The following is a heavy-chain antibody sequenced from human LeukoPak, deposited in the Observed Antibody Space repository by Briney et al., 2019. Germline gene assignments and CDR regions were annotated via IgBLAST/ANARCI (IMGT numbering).Heavy chain of an antibody. CDR1: GYTFTSYG. Sequence: ASVTVSFKASGYTFTSYGISWVRQAPGQGLEWMGWISAYNGNTNYAQKLQGRVTMTTDTSTSTAYMELRSLRSDDTAVYYCAGDLVVPAAMNFDYWGQGTLVTVSS. D-gene: IGHD2-2*01. CDR2: ISAYNGNT. J-gene: IGHJ4*02. CDR3: AGDLVVPAAMNFDY. V-gene: IGHV1-18*01.